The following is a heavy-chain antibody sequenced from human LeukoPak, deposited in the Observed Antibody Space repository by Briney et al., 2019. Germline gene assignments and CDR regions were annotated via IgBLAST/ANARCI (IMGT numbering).Heavy chain of an antibody. V-gene: IGHV3-30*02. Sequence: SGRSLRLSCAASGFTFSSYGMHWVRQAPGKGLEWVAFIRYDGSNKYYADSVRGRFTISRDNSKNTLYLQMNSLRAEDTAVYYCAKDEGQWLVKGRYHFDYWGQGTLVTVSS. J-gene: IGHJ4*02. CDR2: IRYDGSNK. D-gene: IGHD6-19*01. CDR1: GFTFSSYG. CDR3: AKDEGQWLVKGRYHFDY.